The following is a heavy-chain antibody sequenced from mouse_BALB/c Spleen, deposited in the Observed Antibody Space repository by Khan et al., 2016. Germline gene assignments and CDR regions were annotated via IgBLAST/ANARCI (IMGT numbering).Heavy chain of an antibody. CDR2: IYPGGGYT. CDR1: GYTFTNYW. Sequence: QVRLQQSGAELVRPGTSVKISCKASGYTFTNYWLGWVKQRPGHGLEWIGDIYPGGGYTNYNEKFKGKATLTADTSSSTAYIQLSSLTSEDSAVYFCARFYYGSSYWYFDVWGAGTTVTVSS. J-gene: IGHJ1*01. V-gene: IGHV1-63*02. CDR3: ARFYYGSSYWYFDV. D-gene: IGHD1-1*01.